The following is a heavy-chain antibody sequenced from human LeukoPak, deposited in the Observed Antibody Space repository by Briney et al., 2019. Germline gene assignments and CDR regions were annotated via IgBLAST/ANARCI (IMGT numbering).Heavy chain of an antibody. V-gene: IGHV3-23*01. CDR2: IKGSGDST. Sequence: HPGGSLRLSCAASGFTFSSYAMNWVRQAPGKGPEWVSLIKGSGDSTYYADSVRGRFTISRDNSKNTLYLQMNSLRGEDTAVYYCAKGEVVPAAIYGMDVWGQGTTVTVS. CDR1: GFTFSSYA. J-gene: IGHJ6*02. D-gene: IGHD2-2*02. CDR3: AKGEVVPAAIYGMDV.